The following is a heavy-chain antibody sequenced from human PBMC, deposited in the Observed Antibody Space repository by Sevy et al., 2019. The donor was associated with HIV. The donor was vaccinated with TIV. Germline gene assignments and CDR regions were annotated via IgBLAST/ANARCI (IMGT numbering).Heavy chain of an antibody. J-gene: IGHJ4*02. CDR1: GFTFTEFV. V-gene: IGHV3-23*01. Sequence: GGSLRLSCAASGFTFTEFVMSWVRQAPGKGLEWVSTINSGGGSTYYADSVKGRFTISRDNSQNTLDLQMNSLRAEDTAVYYCAKDVVGGYYDSSGYSDHWGQRTLVTGSS. D-gene: IGHD3-22*01. CDR2: INSGGGST. CDR3: AKDVVGGYYDSSGYSDH.